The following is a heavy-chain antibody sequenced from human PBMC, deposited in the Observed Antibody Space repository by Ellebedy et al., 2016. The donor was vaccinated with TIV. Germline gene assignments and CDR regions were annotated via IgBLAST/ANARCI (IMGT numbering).Heavy chain of an antibody. V-gene: IGHV4-59*08. CDR3: ARRELSSDL. Sequence: MPSETLSLTCTVSGGSINGNYWTWIRQTAGKRLELLGYISHRGATRYNPSLQSRLSMSVDTSKNQFSLKLRSVTAADTAVYFCARRELSSDLWGRGILVTVSS. D-gene: IGHD3-10*01. J-gene: IGHJ5*02. CDR2: ISHRGAT. CDR1: GGSINGNY.